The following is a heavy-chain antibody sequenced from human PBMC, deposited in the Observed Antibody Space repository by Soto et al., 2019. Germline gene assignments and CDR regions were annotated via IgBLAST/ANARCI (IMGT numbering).Heavy chain of an antibody. CDR2: KFHNGNT. CDR3: ARYSSAYSRFEF. J-gene: IGHJ4*02. CDR1: GDSIDSGGHY. D-gene: IGHD6-6*01. V-gene: IGHV4-31*03. Sequence: QVQLQESGPGLVQPSQTLSLTCTVSGDSIDSGGHYWGWVRQHPGKGLEWIGYKFHNGNTHYNPSLKTRVAISTDASKNQFSLMVNAATAADTAVYFCARYSSAYSRFEFWGQGSLVIVSS.